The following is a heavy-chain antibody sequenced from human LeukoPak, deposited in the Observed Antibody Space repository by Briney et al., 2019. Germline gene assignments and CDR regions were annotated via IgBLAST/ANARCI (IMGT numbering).Heavy chain of an antibody. Sequence: GGSLRLSCAASGFTFRSYWMHWVRQAPGKGLVWVSRINRDGSSTNYADSVKGRFTISRDNAKNSLYLQMNSLRAEDTAVYYCARERNGFWSDYWGQGTLVTVSS. D-gene: IGHD3-3*01. J-gene: IGHJ4*02. CDR1: GFTFRSYW. V-gene: IGHV3-74*01. CDR2: INRDGSST. CDR3: ARERNGFWSDY.